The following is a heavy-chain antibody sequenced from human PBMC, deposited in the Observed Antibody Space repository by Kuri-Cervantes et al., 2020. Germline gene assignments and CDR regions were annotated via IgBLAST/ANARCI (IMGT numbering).Heavy chain of an antibody. CDR3: ARAFIGA. CDR1: GYTFTSYG. Sequence: ASVKVSCKALGYTFTSYGISWVRQAPGQGLEWMGWIGAYNGNTNYAQKLQGRVTMTTDKITRTAYLELTSLRPEDTAVYYCARAFIGAWGQGTLVTVSS. V-gene: IGHV1-18*01. D-gene: IGHD1-26*01. CDR2: IGAYNGNT. J-gene: IGHJ5*02.